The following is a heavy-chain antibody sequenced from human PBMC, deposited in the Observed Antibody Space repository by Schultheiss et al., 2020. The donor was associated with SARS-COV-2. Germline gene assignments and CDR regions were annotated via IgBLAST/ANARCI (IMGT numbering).Heavy chain of an antibody. CDR1: GGSISSGDYY. Sequence: SETLSLTCTVSGGSISSGDYYWSWIRQPPGKGLEWIGYIYYSGSTYYNPSLTSRVAISLDTSKNRFSLKLSSVTAADTAVYYCGSGNFGVVTYWGQGTLVTVSS. D-gene: IGHD3-3*01. CDR3: GSGNFGVVTY. J-gene: IGHJ4*02. V-gene: IGHV4-31*03. CDR2: IYYSGST.